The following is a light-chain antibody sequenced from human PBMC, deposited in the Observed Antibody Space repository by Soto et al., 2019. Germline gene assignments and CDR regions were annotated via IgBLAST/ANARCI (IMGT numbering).Light chain of an antibody. V-gene: IGKV3-20*01. CDR1: QSVSTSY. J-gene: IGKJ4*01. CDR3: QQYGSVPLT. CDR2: GAS. Sequence: EIVLTXSPGTLSLXXXXXATLSCRASQSVSTSYLAWYQQKPGQAPRLLIYGASSRATGIPDRFSGSGSGADFTLTISRLEPEDFAVYYCQQYGSVPLTFGGGTKVEIK.